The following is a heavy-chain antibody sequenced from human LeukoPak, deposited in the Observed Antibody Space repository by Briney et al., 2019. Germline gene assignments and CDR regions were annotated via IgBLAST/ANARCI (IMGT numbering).Heavy chain of an antibody. J-gene: IGHJ4*02. Sequence: ASVKVSCKASGYTFSNYDITWVRQAPGQGLEWLGWISAYNGDTNYAQKLQGRVTMTTDTSTGTAYMELRSLRSDDTAVYYCARHYYDSGGYNSAFDYWGQGTLVTLSS. CDR3: ARHYYDSGGYNSAFDY. CDR1: GYTFSNYD. V-gene: IGHV1-18*01. CDR2: ISAYNGDT. D-gene: IGHD3-22*01.